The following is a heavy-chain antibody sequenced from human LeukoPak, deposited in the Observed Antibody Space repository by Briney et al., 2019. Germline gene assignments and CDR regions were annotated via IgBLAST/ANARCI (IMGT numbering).Heavy chain of an antibody. J-gene: IGHJ5*02. CDR1: GYTFTNYN. CDR3: ARAGGITGATGNWFDP. V-gene: IGHV1-8*01. CDR2: MNPNSGNT. D-gene: IGHD1-20*01. Sequence: ASVKVSCKASGYTFTNYNINWVRQAPGQGLEWMGGMNPNSGNTDYAQKFQGRVTMTRNTSISTAYMDLSSLRSEDTAVYYCARAGGITGATGNWFDPWGQGTLITVSS.